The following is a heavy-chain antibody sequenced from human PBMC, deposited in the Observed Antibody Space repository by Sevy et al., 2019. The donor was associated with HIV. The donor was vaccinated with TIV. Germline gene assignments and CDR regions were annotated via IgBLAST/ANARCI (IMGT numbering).Heavy chain of an antibody. D-gene: IGHD4-4*01. CDR3: ALERLSSNVAEYFQN. V-gene: IGHV3-30-3*01. CDR2: ISYDGSNK. Sequence: GGSLRLSCAASGFTFTSFSMDWVRQAPGMGLEWVATISYDGSNKYYADSVKGRFTISRDNSKNYLYLQMNSLRAEDTAVYCCALERLSSNVAEYFQNWGQGTLVTVSS. J-gene: IGHJ1*01. CDR1: GFTFTSFS.